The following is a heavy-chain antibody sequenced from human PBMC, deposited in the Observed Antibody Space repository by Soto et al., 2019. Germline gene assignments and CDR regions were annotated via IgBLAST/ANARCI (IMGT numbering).Heavy chain of an antibody. V-gene: IGHV1-69*13. J-gene: IGHJ6*02. CDR2: IIPLFGTP. CDR3: ARAWSRGTRIAVQSENFGIDG. Sequence: SVKVSCKASGDNFSKYSFSWVRQAPGQGLEWMGGIIPLFGTPDYAQKFQDRVTISADESTTTVYMELSTLRDEDTGVYYCARAWSRGTRIAVQSENFGIDGWGHGTSVTVCS. CDR1: GDNFSKYS. D-gene: IGHD6-19*01.